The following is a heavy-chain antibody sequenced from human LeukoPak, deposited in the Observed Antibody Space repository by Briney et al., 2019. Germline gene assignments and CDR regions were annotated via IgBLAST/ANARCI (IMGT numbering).Heavy chain of an antibody. CDR1: GFTFSAYS. D-gene: IGHD4-17*01. J-gene: IGHJ6*03. CDR2: ISSSGSTI. CDR3: ARGATVWARMDV. Sequence: GGALRLPCAASGFTFSAYSMNWGRQAPGKGLEGGSYISSSGSTIYYAGSVKGRFTVSRDNAKNSLHLQMNSLRAEDTAVYYCARGATVWARMDVWGKGTTVTVSS. V-gene: IGHV3-48*04.